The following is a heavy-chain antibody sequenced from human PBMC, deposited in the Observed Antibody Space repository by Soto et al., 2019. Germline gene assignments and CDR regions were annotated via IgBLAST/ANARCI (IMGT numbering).Heavy chain of an antibody. Sequence: QVQLQESGPGLVKPSQTLSLTCTVTGGSISNVGYFWSWTRQPPGKGLEWIGFIYHTGTTYYKSSLRSRGSISIDTPKSQFPLTLNSVTAADTPVYYCATVMAEMQNWLDPWGQGTLVTVSP. CDR3: ATVMAEMQNWLDP. D-gene: IGHD6-19*01. CDR2: IYHTGTT. V-gene: IGHV4-30-4*01. J-gene: IGHJ5*02. CDR1: GGSISNVGYF.